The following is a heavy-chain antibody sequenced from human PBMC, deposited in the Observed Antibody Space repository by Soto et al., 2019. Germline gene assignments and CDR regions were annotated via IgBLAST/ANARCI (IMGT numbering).Heavy chain of an antibody. Sequence: GGSLGLSCAASGFTFSSYWMHWVRQAPGKGLVWVSRINSDGTITSHADSVKGRFTVSRDNAKNSLYLQMNSLRADDTAVYYCARVGYGNYHFDYWGQGILVTVSS. CDR1: GFTFSSYW. CDR2: INSDGTIT. CDR3: ARVGYGNYHFDY. J-gene: IGHJ4*02. D-gene: IGHD4-17*01. V-gene: IGHV3-74*01.